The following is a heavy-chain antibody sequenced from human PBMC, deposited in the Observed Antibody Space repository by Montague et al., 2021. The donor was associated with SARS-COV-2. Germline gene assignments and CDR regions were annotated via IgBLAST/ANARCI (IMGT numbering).Heavy chain of an antibody. CDR3: AREAGITIFGAAPAGYYYYMDV. Sequence: SETLSLTCTVSGGSISSYYWSWIRQPAGKGLEWIGRIYTSGSTNYNPSLKSRVTMSVDTSKNQFSLKLSSVTAADTAVYYCAREAGITIFGAAPAGYYYYMDVWGKGTTVTVSS. D-gene: IGHD3-3*01. V-gene: IGHV4-4*07. CDR2: IYTSGST. CDR1: GGSISSYY. J-gene: IGHJ6*03.